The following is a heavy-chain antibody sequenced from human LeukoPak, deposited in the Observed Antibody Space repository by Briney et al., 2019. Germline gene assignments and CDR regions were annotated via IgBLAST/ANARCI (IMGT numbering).Heavy chain of an antibody. Sequence: GGSLRLSCAASGFTFSSYAMSWVRQAPGKGLEWVSVLYSSGYSKYADFVKGRFSISRDNSENTLSLQMNSLRAEDTAVYYCAAKGNGYTGIYVFAHWGRGTLVTVSS. CDR1: GFTFSSYA. V-gene: IGHV3-23*05. J-gene: IGHJ4*02. D-gene: IGHD5-12*01. CDR2: LYSSGYS. CDR3: AAKGNGYTGIYVFAH.